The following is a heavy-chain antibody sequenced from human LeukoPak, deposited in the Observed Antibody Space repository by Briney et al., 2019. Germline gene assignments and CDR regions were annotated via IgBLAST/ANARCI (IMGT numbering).Heavy chain of an antibody. J-gene: IGHJ4*02. CDR2: IYYSGST. Sequence: SQTLSLTCTVSGGSISSGSYYWSWIRQPPGKGLEWIGYIYYSGSTNYNPSLKSRVTISVDTSKNQFSLKLSSVTAADTAVYYCARGDGSSSWSHKFDYWGQGTLVTVSS. CDR1: GGSISSGSYY. V-gene: IGHV4-61*01. D-gene: IGHD6-13*01. CDR3: ARGDGSSSWSHKFDY.